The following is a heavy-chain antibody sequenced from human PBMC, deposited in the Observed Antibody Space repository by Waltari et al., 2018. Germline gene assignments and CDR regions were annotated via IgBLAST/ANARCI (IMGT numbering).Heavy chain of an antibody. Sequence: QVQLVQSGAEVKKPGASVKVSCKASGYTFTGYYMHWVRQAPGQGLEWMGGIIPIFGTANYAQKFQGRVTITADKSTSTAYMELSSLRSEDTAVYYCARDQEAVAGNDAFDIWGQGTMVTVSS. CDR3: ARDQEAVAGNDAFDI. CDR2: IIPIFGTA. J-gene: IGHJ3*02. V-gene: IGHV1-69*06. D-gene: IGHD6-19*01. CDR1: GYTFTGYY.